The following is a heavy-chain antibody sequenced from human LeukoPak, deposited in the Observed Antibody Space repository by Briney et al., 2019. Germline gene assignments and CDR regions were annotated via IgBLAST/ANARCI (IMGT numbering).Heavy chain of an antibody. J-gene: IGHJ4*02. CDR1: TGSISTYY. V-gene: IGHV4-59*08. D-gene: IGHD2-15*01. CDR2: IYHGGTT. CDR3: ARHGGSLDYFDS. Sequence: SETLSLTCSVSTGSISTYYWSWIRQSPGKGLEWIGYIYHGGTTSYNPSLKRRVTISVDSPKNQFFLRLTSLTAADTALYYWARHGGSLDYFDSWGPGSLVIVSS.